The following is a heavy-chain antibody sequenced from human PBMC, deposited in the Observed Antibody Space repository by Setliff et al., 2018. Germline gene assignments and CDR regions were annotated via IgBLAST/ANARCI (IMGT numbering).Heavy chain of an antibody. Sequence: PGGSLRLSCAASGFTFSSYSMHWVRQAPGQRLEWMGWINAGNGNTKYSQKFQGRVTITRDTSASTAYMELSSLRSEDTAVYYCARDGFEIVVVPAAIYYYYYMDVWGKGTTVTVSS. D-gene: IGHD2-2*01. V-gene: IGHV1-3*01. CDR1: GFTFSSYS. CDR2: INAGNGNT. CDR3: ARDGFEIVVVPAAIYYYYYMDV. J-gene: IGHJ6*03.